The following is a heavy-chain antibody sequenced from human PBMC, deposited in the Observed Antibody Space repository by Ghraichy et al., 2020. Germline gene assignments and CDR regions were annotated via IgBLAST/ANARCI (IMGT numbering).Heavy chain of an antibody. V-gene: IGHV1-18*01. D-gene: IGHD5-24*01. CDR1: GYTFTSYG. CDR2: ISAYNGNT. J-gene: IGHJ4*02. CDR3: ARDQEMATIWYYFDY. Sequence: ASVKVSCKASGYTFTSYGISWVRQAPGQGLEWMGWISAYNGNTNYAQKLQGRVTMTTDTSTSKAYMELRSLRSDDTAVYYCARDQEMATIWYYFDYWGQGTLVTVSS.